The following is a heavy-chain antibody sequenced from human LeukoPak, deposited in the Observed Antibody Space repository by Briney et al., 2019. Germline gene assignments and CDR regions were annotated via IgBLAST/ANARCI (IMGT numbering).Heavy chain of an antibody. J-gene: IGHJ6*03. CDR3: ARFADWTMDV. Sequence: ASVKVSCKASGYTFSSYDINWVRQATGQGLEWMGWMNPNSGNTSYAEKFQGRVTMTRNTSISTAYMELSSLRSEDTAVYYCARFADWTMDVWGKGTTVTVSS. V-gene: IGHV1-8*01. CDR1: GYTFSSYD. D-gene: IGHD3/OR15-3a*01. CDR2: MNPNSGNT.